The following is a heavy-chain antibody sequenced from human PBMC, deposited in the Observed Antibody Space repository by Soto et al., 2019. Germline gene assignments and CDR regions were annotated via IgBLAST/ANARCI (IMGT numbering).Heavy chain of an antibody. V-gene: IGHV4-59*01. CDR1: GDSISSYY. Sequence: QVQLQESGPRLVKPSETLSLTCTVSGDSISSYYWSWIRQPPGKGLGWIGYIYYSGSTNYNPSLKSRVTISVDTPKNQFSLKLTSVTAADTAVYYCARGVATIGPWGQGTPVTVSS. D-gene: IGHD5-12*01. CDR3: ARGVATIGP. CDR2: IYYSGST. J-gene: IGHJ5*02.